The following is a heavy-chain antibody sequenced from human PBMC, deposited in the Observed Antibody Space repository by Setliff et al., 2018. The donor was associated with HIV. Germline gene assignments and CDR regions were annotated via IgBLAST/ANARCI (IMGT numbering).Heavy chain of an antibody. CDR1: GFSLSNARMG. CDR3: ARGTFFGVVIGNYYMDV. CDR2: IFSNDEK. D-gene: IGHD3-3*01. Sequence: SGPTLVNPTAPLTLTCTVSGFSLSNARMGVSWIRQPPGKALEWLAHIFSNDEKSYSTSLKSRLTISKDTSKSQVVLTMTNMDPVDTATYYCARGTFFGVVIGNYYMDVWGKGTTVTVSS. J-gene: IGHJ6*03. V-gene: IGHV2-26*01.